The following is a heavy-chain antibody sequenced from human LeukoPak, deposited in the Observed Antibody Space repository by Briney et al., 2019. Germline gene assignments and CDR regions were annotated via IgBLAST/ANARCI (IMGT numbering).Heavy chain of an antibody. CDR2: IYHSGST. CDR3: ARQGANIMGSDY. V-gene: IGHV4-38-2*02. CDR1: GYSISSGYY. J-gene: IGHJ4*02. D-gene: IGHD1-26*01. Sequence: PSETLSLTCTVSGYSISSGYYWGWIRPPPGKGLEWIGSIYHSGSTYYNPSLKSRVTISVDTSKNQFSLKLSSVTAADTAVYYCARQGANIMGSDYWGQGTLVTVSS.